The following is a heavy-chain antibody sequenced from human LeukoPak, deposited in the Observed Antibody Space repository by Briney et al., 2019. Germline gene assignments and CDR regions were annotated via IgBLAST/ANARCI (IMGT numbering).Heavy chain of an antibody. D-gene: IGHD5-18*01. CDR2: IYYSGST. Sequence: SETLSLTCSVSGGCISSSSYFWVWIRQPPGKGLEWIGSIYYSGSTYSNPSLKSRVTISVDTSKSQFSLKLSSMTAADTAVYYCARDGYTYGSFDYWGQGTLVTVSS. V-gene: IGHV4-39*01. J-gene: IGHJ4*02. CDR1: GGCISSSSYF. CDR3: ARDGYTYGSFDY.